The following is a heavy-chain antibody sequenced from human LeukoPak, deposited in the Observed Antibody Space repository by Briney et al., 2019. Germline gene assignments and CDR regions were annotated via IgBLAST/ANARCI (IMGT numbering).Heavy chain of an antibody. V-gene: IGHV3-48*01. J-gene: IGHJ5*02. CDR2: ISSSSSTI. CDR1: GFTFSSYS. CDR3: AELGYCSSTSCWVP. Sequence: PGGSLRLSCAASGFTFSSYSMNWVRQAPGKGLEWVSYISSSSSTIYYADSVKGRFTVSRDNAKNSLYLQMNSLRAEDTAVYYCAELGYCSSTSCWVPWGQGTLVTVPS. D-gene: IGHD2-2*01.